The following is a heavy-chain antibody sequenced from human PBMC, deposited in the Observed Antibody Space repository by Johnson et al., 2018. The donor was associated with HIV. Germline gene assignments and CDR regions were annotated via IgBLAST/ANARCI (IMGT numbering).Heavy chain of an antibody. Sequence: QVQPVESAGGVLLPAASLRLSCAASGFTFSTYGMHWVRQAPGKGLDWVAFIWYAGSNKYYADSVTRRFPIPRDNSKNTLYLQMNSLRAEDTAVYYCAKEDPVRGYSGYVDAFDIWGQGTMVTVSS. CDR3: AKEDPVRGYSGYVDAFDI. J-gene: IGHJ3*02. V-gene: IGHV3-30*02. D-gene: IGHD5-12*01. CDR2: IWYAGSNK. CDR1: GFTFSTYG.